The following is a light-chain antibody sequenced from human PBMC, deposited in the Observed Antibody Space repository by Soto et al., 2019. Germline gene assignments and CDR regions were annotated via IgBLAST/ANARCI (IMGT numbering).Light chain of an antibody. CDR2: GAS. J-gene: IGKJ1*01. V-gene: IGKV3-15*01. CDR3: PPYNTWPTT. Sequence: EIVMTQSPATLSVSPGERATLSCRASQSISSNLAWYQHKPGQTPRLLMYGASTRATGIPARVSGSGSGKEFTPPISTLPSEDFAVHSCPPYNTWPTTFAQGPKVDIK. CDR1: QSISSN.